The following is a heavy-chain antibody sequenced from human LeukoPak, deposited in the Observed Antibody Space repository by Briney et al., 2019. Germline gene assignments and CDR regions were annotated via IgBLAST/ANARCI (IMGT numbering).Heavy chain of an antibody. CDR3: ASVEMATIYSWNDAFDL. V-gene: IGHV3-48*04. Sequence: PGGSLRLSCAASGFTFSSYSMNWVRQAPGKGLEWVSFITSSGSTIYYADSVKGRFTISRDNTKNSLYLQMNSLSAEDTAVYYCASVEMATIYSWNDAFDLWGQGTMVTVSS. J-gene: IGHJ3*01. CDR1: GFTFSSYS. D-gene: IGHD5-24*01. CDR2: ITSSGSTI.